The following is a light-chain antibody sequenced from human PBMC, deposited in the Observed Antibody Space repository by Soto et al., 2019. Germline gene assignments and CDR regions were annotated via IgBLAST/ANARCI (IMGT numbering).Light chain of an antibody. V-gene: IGLV2-14*01. J-gene: IGLJ2*01. Sequence: QSALTQPASVSGSPGQSITISCTGTSSDVGGYKYVSWYQQHPDKAPKLIIFEVSNRPSGISSRFSGSKSGNTASLTISGLQAEDEADYYCASYAGSYTLLFGGGTKLTVL. CDR2: EVS. CDR3: ASYAGSYTLL. CDR1: SSDVGGYKY.